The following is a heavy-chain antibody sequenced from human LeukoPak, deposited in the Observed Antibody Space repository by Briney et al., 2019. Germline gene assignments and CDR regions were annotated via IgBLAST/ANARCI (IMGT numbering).Heavy chain of an antibody. CDR3: AREYYDILTGYYGIPYNWFDP. D-gene: IGHD3-9*01. CDR2: IYTSGST. J-gene: IGHJ5*02. Sequence: SETLSLTCTVSGGSISSGSYYWSWIRQPAGTGLEWIGRIYTSGSTNYNPSLKSRVTISVDTSKNQFSLKLSSVTAADTAVYYCAREYYDILTGYYGIPYNWFDPWGQGTLVTVSS. V-gene: IGHV4-61*02. CDR1: GGSISSGSYY.